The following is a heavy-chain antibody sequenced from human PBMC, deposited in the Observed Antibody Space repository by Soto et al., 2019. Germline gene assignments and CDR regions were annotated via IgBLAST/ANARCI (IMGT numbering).Heavy chain of an antibody. CDR3: ARSPTILVSFDY. Sequence: QVQLQESGPGLVKPSETLSLTCTVSGGSISSYYWSWIRQPPGKGLEWIGYIYYSGSTNYHPSLTRRVTIAVDTSKNQFSLKLSSVTAADTAVYYCARSPTILVSFDYWGQGTLVTVSS. V-gene: IGHV4-59*01. J-gene: IGHJ4*02. D-gene: IGHD5-12*01. CDR2: IYYSGST. CDR1: GGSISSYY.